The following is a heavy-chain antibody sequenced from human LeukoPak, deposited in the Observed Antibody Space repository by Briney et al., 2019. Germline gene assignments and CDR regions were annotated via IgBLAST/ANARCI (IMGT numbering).Heavy chain of an antibody. V-gene: IGHV3-23*01. D-gene: IGHD3-10*01. J-gene: IGHJ6*03. Sequence: GGSLRLSCAASGFTFSSYAMSWVRQAPGKGLEWVSAISGSGGSTYYADSVKGRFTISRDNSKNTLYLQMNSLRAEDTAVYYCAKDGVIDYYGSGSYSDYYYMDVWGKGTTVTVSS. CDR3: AKDGVIDYYGSGSYSDYYYMDV. CDR1: GFTFSSYA. CDR2: ISGSGGST.